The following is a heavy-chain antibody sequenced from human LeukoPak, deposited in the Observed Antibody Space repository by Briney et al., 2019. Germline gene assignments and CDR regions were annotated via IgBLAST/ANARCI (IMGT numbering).Heavy chain of an antibody. D-gene: IGHD6-13*01. CDR1: GFTFSSYA. CDR3: AKRVSSWYYFDY. V-gene: IGHV3-23*01. Sequence: GGFLRLSCAASGFTFSSYAMSWVRQAPGKGLEWVSAISGSGGSTCYADSVKGRFTISRDNSKNTLYLQMNSLRAEDTAVYYCAKRVSSWYYFDYWGQGTLVTVSS. CDR2: ISGSGGST. J-gene: IGHJ4*02.